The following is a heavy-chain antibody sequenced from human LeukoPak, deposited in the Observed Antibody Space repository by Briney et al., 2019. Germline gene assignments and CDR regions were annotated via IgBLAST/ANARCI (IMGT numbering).Heavy chain of an antibody. CDR1: GGSISSGGYS. V-gene: IGHV4-30-2*01. D-gene: IGHD3-9*01. CDR2: IYHSGST. CDR3: ARGMYYDILTGYSN. Sequence: KPSETLSLTCAVSGGSISSGGYSWSWIRQPPGKGLEWIGYIYHSGSTCYNPSLKSRVTISVDTSKNQFSLKLSSVTAADTAVYYCARGMYYDILTGYSNWGQGTLVTVSS. J-gene: IGHJ4*02.